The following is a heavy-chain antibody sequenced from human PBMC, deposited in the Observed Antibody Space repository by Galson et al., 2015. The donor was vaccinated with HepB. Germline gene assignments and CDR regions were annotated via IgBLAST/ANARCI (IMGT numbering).Heavy chain of an antibody. J-gene: IGHJ1*01. CDR2: IYADGGT. CDR1: GLTVSSSY. V-gene: IGHV3-53*05. D-gene: IGHD3-10*01. Sequence: SLRLSCAASGLTVSSSYISWLRQAPGKGLEWVSAIYADGGTYYADSVKGRFAVSRDNSKNTLYLQMNSLRAEGTAVYYCARDPRSVMVRGWHFQHWGQGTLVTVSS. CDR3: ARDPRSVMVRGWHFQH.